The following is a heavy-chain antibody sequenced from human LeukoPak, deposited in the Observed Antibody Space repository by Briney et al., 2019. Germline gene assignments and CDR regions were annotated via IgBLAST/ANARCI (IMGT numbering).Heavy chain of an antibody. CDR1: GGTFSSYA. CDR2: IIPIFGTA. D-gene: IGHD3-10*01. CDR3: ARGLLYTGFGELHMDV. V-gene: IGHV1-69*13. Sequence: SVKVSCKASGGTFSSYAISWVRQAPGQGLEWMGGIIPIFGTANYAQKFQGRVTITADESTSTAYMELSSLRSEDTAVYYCARGLLYTGFGELHMDVWGKGTTVTISS. J-gene: IGHJ6*03.